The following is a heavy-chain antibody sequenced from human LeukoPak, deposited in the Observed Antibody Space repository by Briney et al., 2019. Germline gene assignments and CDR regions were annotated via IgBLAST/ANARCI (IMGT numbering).Heavy chain of an antibody. V-gene: IGHV4-59*01. CDR3: ARGYSSSWNYFDY. CDR1: GGSLSNYW. D-gene: IGHD6-13*01. J-gene: IGHJ4*02. Sequence: SGPTLVKPSETLSLTCTASGGSLSNYWWSWIRQPPGKGLEWIGYVFDSGGTNYNPSLKSRVTISVDTSKKQFSLKLSSVTAADTAVYYCARGYSSSWNYFDYWGQGTLVTVSS. CDR2: VFDSGGT.